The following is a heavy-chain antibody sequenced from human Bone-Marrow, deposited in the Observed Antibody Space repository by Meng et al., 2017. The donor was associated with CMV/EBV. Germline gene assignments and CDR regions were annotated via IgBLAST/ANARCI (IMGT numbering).Heavy chain of an antibody. V-gene: IGHV3-11*01. CDR2: ISSNDTTI. CDR1: GFIFSDYY. CDR3: ARAARGGATSAQYFQY. J-gene: IGHJ1*01. Sequence: GESLKISCAASGFIFSDYYMSWIRQAPGKGLEWVSYISSNDTTIYYADSVKGRFTISRDNAKNSLSLQMNSLRAEDTAVYYCARAARGGATSAQYFQYCGQSTLVTVSS. D-gene: IGHD1-26*01.